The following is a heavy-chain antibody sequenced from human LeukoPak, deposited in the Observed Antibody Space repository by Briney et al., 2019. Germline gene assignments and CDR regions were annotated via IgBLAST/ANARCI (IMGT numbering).Heavy chain of an antibody. CDR1: GFTFSNYE. CDR2: ISSSGST. J-gene: IGHJ4*02. CDR3: ARNLRYFDWLLYY. V-gene: IGHV3-48*03. D-gene: IGHD3-9*01. Sequence: GGSLRLSCAASGFTFSNYEMHWVRQAPGKGLEWVSYISSSGSTYYADSVKGRFTISRDNSKNSLYLQMNSLRSDDTAVYYCARNLRYFDWLLYYWGQGTLVTVSS.